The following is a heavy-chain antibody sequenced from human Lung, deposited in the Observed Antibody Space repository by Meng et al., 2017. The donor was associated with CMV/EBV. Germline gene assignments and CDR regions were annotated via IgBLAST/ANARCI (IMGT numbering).Heavy chain of an antibody. CDR2: ISSSGSTI. V-gene: IGHV3-48*03. Sequence: GESXKISXAASGFTFSSYEMNWVRQAPGKGLEWVSCISSSGSTIYYADSVKGRFTISRDNAKNSLYLQMNSLRAEDTAVYYCARGMLPNFDAFDIWGQGTXVTVSS. D-gene: IGHD2-8*01. CDR3: ARGMLPNFDAFDI. CDR1: GFTFSSYE. J-gene: IGHJ3*02.